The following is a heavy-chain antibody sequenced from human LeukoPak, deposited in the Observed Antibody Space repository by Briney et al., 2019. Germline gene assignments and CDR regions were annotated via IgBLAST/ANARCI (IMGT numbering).Heavy chain of an antibody. CDR3: AKLLGTMWPMWGLDV. D-gene: IGHD1-7*01. J-gene: IGHJ6*02. CDR2: IGIDSGNT. CDR1: GFTFSDYS. V-gene: IGHV3-48*01. Sequence: PGGSLRLSCAASGFTFSDYSMNWVRQAPGKGLEWISYIGIDSGNTNYADSVKGRFTISGDKAKNSLYLQMNTLSVEDTAVYYCAKLLGTMWPMWGLDVWGQGTTVTVSS.